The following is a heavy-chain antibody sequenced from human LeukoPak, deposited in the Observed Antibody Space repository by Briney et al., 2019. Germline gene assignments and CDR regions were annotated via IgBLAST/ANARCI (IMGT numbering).Heavy chain of an antibody. Sequence: EASVKLSCKASGYTFTSYYMHWVRQAPGQGLEWMGIINPSGGSTSYAQKFQGRVTMTRDTSTSTVYMELSSLRSEDTAVYYCAREEQLVGIDYWGQGTLVTVSS. D-gene: IGHD6-6*01. V-gene: IGHV1-46*01. CDR1: GYTFTSYY. CDR2: INPSGGST. CDR3: AREEQLVGIDY. J-gene: IGHJ4*02.